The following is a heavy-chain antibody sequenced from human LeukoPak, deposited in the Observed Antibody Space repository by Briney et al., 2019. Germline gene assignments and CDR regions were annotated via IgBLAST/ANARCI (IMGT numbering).Heavy chain of an antibody. V-gene: IGHV3-21*06. J-gene: IGHJ4*02. Sequence: PGGSLRLSCAASGFTFSSYSMNWVRQAPGTGLEWVSFISSSSTYIYYADSLKGRFTISRDNAKNSLYLQMNSLRAEDTAVYYCARDGVAELMSALDYWGQGILVTVSS. CDR1: GFTFSSYS. D-gene: IGHD1-26*01. CDR2: ISSSSTYI. CDR3: ARDGVAELMSALDY.